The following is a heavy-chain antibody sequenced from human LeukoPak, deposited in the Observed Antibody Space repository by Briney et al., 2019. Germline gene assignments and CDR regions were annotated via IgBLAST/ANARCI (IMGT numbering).Heavy chain of an antibody. CDR2: IYYSGTT. V-gene: IGHV4-39*01. CDR1: GGSISSSSYY. Sequence: SETLSLTCTVSGGSISSSSYYWGWIRQPPGKGLEWIGSIYYSGTTYYNPSLRSRVTMSVDTSKNQFSLKLSSVTAADTAVYYCARLTTGYSSGWGQGTLVTVSS. D-gene: IGHD6-19*01. J-gene: IGHJ4*02. CDR3: ARLTTGYSSG.